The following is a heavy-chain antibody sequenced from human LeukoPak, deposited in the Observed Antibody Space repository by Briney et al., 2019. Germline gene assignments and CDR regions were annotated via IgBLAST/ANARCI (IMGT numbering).Heavy chain of an antibody. CDR2: INAGNGNT. Sequence: ASVKVSCKASGYTFTTYTMHWVRQAPGQRLEWMGWINAGNGNTKYSQKFQGRVTITRDTSASTAYMELSSLRSEDTAMYYCARDLGLSRGYPYYSSGMDVGAQGPTVTAPS. CDR1: GYTFTTYT. D-gene: IGHD3-22*01. V-gene: IGHV1-3*01. CDR3: ARDLGLSRGYPYYSSGMDV. J-gene: IGHJ6*02.